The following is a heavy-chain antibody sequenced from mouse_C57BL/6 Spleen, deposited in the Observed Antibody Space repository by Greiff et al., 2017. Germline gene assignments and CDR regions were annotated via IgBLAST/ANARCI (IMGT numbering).Heavy chain of an antibody. Sequence: EVKLMESGEGLVKPGGSLKLSCAASGFTFSSSAMSWVRQTPEKRLEWVAYISSGGDYIYSADTVKGRFTISRDNARNTLYMQRSSLKSEDTAMYYCTRDGNYVEARDDWGQGTSVTVSS. D-gene: IGHD2-1*01. J-gene: IGHJ4*01. CDR1: GFTFSSSA. V-gene: IGHV5-9-1*02. CDR2: ISSGGDYI. CDR3: TRDGNYVEARDD.